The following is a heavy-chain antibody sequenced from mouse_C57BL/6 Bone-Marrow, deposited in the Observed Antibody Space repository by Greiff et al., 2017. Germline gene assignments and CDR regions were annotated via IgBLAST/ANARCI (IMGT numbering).Heavy chain of an antibody. CDR3: ARQGTWFAY. V-gene: IGHV5-6*01. CDR1: GFTFSSYG. CDR2: ISSGGSYT. Sequence: EVQLVESGGDLVKPGGSLKLSCAASGFTFSSYGMSWVRQTPDKRLEWVATISSGGSYTYYPDSVKGRFTISRDNAKNTLYLHMSSLKSEDTAMYYCARQGTWFAYWGQGTLVTVSA. J-gene: IGHJ3*01.